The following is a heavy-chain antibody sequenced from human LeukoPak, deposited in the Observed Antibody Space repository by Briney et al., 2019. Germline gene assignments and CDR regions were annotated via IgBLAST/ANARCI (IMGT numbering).Heavy chain of an antibody. CDR1: GYTFTGYY. J-gene: IGHJ6*02. D-gene: IGHD2-8*01. CDR3: ARDRTIGMDV. Sequence: ASVKVSCKTSGYTFTGYYMHWLRQAPGQGPEWMGWINPNSGGTNFAQKFQGRVTMTRDTSISTAYMELNRLTSDDTAVYYCARDRTIGMDVWGQGTTVTVSS. CDR2: INPNSGGT. V-gene: IGHV1-2*02.